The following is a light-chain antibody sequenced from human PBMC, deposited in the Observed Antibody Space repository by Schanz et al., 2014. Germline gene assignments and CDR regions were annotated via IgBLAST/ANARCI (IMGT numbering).Light chain of an antibody. CDR3: AAWDDSLSGWV. V-gene: IGLV1-44*01. Sequence: QSVLTQPPSASGTPGQRVTISCSGSNSSIGSNTVSWFQQLPGTAPRLLIYSNNQRPSGVPDRFSGSKSGTSASLAISGLQSEDEADYFCAAWDDSLSGWVFGGGTQLTVL. CDR1: NSSIGSNT. CDR2: SNN. J-gene: IGLJ2*01.